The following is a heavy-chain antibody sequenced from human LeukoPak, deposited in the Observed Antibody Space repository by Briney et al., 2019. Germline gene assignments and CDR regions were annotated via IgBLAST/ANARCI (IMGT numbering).Heavy chain of an antibody. CDR1: GYTFTSYY. Sequence: VASVKVSCKASGYTFTSYYMHWVRQAPGQGLEWMGIINPSGGSTSYAQKFQGRVTMTRDTSTSTVYMELSSLRSDDTAVYYCARDCIGCHGFDYWGQGTLVTVSS. CDR3: ARDCIGCHGFDY. J-gene: IGHJ4*02. V-gene: IGHV1-46*01. CDR2: INPSGGST. D-gene: IGHD2-15*01.